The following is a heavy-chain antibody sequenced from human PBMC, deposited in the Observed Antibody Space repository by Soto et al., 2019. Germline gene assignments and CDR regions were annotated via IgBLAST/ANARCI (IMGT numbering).Heavy chain of an antibody. CDR3: AKDEYSGYDPYFDY. CDR2: ISGSGGST. J-gene: IGHJ4*02. CDR1: RFTFSSYA. D-gene: IGHD5-12*01. Sequence: GVLRLSCAASRFTFSSYAISWFRQAPGKGLEWVSAISGSGGSTYYADSVKGRFTISRDNSKNTLYLQMNSLRAEDTAVYYCAKDEYSGYDPYFDYWGQGTLVTVSS. V-gene: IGHV3-23*01.